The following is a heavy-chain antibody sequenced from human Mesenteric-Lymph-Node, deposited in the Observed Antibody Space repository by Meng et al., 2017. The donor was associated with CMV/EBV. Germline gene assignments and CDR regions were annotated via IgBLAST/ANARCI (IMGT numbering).Heavy chain of an antibody. D-gene: IGHD4-11*01. CDR3: AAYSDYDDYYYYYGLDV. CDR2: IKSKNVGETT. CDR1: GFTFSKAW. J-gene: IGHJ6*02. Sequence: GESLKISCVASGFTFSKAWMSWVRQAPGKGLEWVGRIKSKNVGETTDYAAPVKGRFTISRDDSKNTLYPKINSLKTEDTAVYYCAAYSDYDDYYYYYGLDVWGQGTTVTVSS. V-gene: IGHV3-15*01.